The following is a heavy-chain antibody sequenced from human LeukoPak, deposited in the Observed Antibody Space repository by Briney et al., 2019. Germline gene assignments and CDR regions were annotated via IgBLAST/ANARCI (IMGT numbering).Heavy chain of an antibody. D-gene: IGHD1-26*01. V-gene: IGHV3-33*06. CDR3: AKFNSESQTTVGN. Sequence: GGSLRLSCAASGFTFNTYGMHWVRQAPGKGLEWVAVIWSDGTHKYYSDSVKGRFTISRDNSKNTLYLEMNSLRVEDTAVYYCAKFNSESQTTVGNWGQGTLVTVSS. J-gene: IGHJ4*02. CDR2: IWSDGTHK. CDR1: GFTFNTYG.